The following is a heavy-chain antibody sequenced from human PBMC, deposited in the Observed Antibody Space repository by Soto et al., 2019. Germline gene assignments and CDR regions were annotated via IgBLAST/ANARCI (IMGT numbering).Heavy chain of an antibody. D-gene: IGHD3-3*01. CDR1: GFSLATSGVG. Sequence: ESGPTLVNPTQTLTLTCTFSGFSLATSGVGVGWVRQPPGKALEWLGLIYWDDDKYYNPSLGSRLTITKDTSKNQVVLTMTNMDLVDTATYYCVHTVIFGVVKKYGMDVWGQGTSVTVSS. CDR2: IYWDDDK. CDR3: VHTVIFGVVKKYGMDV. J-gene: IGHJ6*02. V-gene: IGHV2-5*02.